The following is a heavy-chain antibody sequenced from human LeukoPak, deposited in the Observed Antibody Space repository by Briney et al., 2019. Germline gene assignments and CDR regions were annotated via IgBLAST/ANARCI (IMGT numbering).Heavy chain of an antibody. CDR1: GGSVSSDNSY. CDR2: IYAVGSS. Sequence: PSETLSLTCTASGGSVSSDNSYWNWIRQPAGKGLEWIGRIYAVGSSTYNPSLKSRVTISVDSSKNQFSLRLSSLTAADTAVYYCARGYYYHTWGQGTLVTVSS. CDR3: ARGYYYHT. V-gene: IGHV4-61*02. J-gene: IGHJ4*02. D-gene: IGHD3-22*01.